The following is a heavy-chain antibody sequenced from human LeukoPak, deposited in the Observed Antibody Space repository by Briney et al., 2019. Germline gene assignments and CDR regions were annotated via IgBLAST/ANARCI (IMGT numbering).Heavy chain of an antibody. CDR1: GFTFSSYG. CDR2: IWYDGSNK. D-gene: IGHD3-10*01. J-gene: IGHJ4*02. V-gene: IGHV3-33*01. CDR3: ARDYGSGSSYYFDY. Sequence: GGSLRLSCAASGFTFSSYGMLWVRQAPGKGLEWVAVIWYDGSNKYYADSVKGRFTISRDNSKNTLYLQMNSLRAEDTAVYYCARDYGSGSSYYFDYWGQGTLVTVSS.